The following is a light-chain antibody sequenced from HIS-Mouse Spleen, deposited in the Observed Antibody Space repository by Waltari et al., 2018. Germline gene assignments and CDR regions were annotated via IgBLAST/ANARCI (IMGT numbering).Light chain of an antibody. Sequence: QSVLPQPPSASGTPGQRVTISCSGSSSNIGSNYVYWYQQLPGTAPKLLIYRNNQRPSGVPDRCSGSKSGASASLAISGLRSEDEADYYCAAWDDSLSGRVFGGGTKLTVL. CDR1: SSNIGSNY. V-gene: IGLV1-47*01. CDR2: RNN. J-gene: IGLJ3*02. CDR3: AAWDDSLSGRV.